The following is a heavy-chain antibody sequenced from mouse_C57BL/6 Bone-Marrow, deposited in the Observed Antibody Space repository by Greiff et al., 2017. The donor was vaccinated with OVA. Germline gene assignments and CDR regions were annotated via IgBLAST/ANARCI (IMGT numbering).Heavy chain of an antibody. J-gene: IGHJ1*03. CDR1: GFTFSSYA. Sequence: DVMLVESGGGLVKPGGSLKLSCAASGFTFSSYAMSWVRQTPEKRLEWVATISDGGSYTYYPDNVKGRFTISRDNAKNNLYLQMSHLKSEDTAMYDCARELYWYFDVWGTGTTVTVSS. V-gene: IGHV5-4*01. CDR2: ISDGGSYT. CDR3: ARELYWYFDV.